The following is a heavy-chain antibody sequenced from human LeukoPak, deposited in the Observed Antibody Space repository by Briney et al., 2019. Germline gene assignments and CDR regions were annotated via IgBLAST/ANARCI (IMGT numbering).Heavy chain of an antibody. CDR2: IRYDGSNK. V-gene: IGHV3-30*02. J-gene: IGHJ4*02. CDR1: GFTFSSYG. CDR3: AKGDSSNWYYFDY. Sequence: GGSLRLSCAASGFTFSSYGMHWVRQAPGKGLEWVAFIRYDGSNKYYADSVKGRFTISRDNSKNTLYLQMNSLRAEDTAVYYCAKGDSSNWYYFDYWGQGTLVTVSS. D-gene: IGHD6-13*01.